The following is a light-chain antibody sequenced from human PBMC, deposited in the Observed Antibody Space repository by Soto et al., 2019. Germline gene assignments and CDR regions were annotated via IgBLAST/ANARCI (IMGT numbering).Light chain of an antibody. CDR2: DAS. V-gene: IGKV1-5*01. CDR3: QQYNSYSPGL. J-gene: IGKJ1*01. Sequence: IQMTQSPSTLSASVGDRVTIPCRASQSISSWLAWYQQKPGKAPKLLIYDASSLESGVLSRFSGSGSGTEFTLTISSLQPDDFATYYCQQYNSYSPGLFGQGTKVDIK. CDR1: QSISSW.